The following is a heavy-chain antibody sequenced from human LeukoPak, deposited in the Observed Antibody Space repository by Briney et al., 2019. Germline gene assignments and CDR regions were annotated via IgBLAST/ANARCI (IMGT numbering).Heavy chain of an antibody. J-gene: IGHJ6*03. CDR3: ARGRKLVVVPAAPRKEYYYYMDV. V-gene: IGHV1-8*03. Sequence: ASVKVSCKASGYTFTSYDINWVRQATGQGLEWMGWMNPNSGNTGYAQKFQGRVTTTRNTSISTAYMELSSLRSEDTAVYYCARGRKLVVVPAAPRKEYYYYMDVWGKGTTVTVSS. D-gene: IGHD2-2*01. CDR2: MNPNSGNT. CDR1: GYTFTSYD.